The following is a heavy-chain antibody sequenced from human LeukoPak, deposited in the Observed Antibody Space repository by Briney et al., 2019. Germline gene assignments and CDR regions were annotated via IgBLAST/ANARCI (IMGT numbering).Heavy chain of an antibody. CDR1: GLTFSRYA. CDR2: ISGSGGST. J-gene: IGHJ5*02. Sequence: GGSLRISCAASGLTFSRYARIWGRKAQGPGLEWVSAISGSGGSTYYADSVKGRFTISRDTSKNTLYLQINSLRVEDTAVYYCIVFGDSNHWGQGTLVTVSS. CDR3: IVFGDSNH. D-gene: IGHD4-17*01. V-gene: IGHV3-23*01.